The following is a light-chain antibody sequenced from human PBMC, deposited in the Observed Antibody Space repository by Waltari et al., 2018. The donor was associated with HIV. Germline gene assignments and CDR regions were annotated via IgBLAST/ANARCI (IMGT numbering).Light chain of an antibody. Sequence: QSALTQPRSVSGSPGQSVTISCTGTSSDVGAYNFVSWYQQYPGKAPKLFFYDVKKRPSVVPDRFYGSKSDNTASLTISGLQAEDEADYYCCSYAGNYIFDFGGGTKLTVL. CDR3: CSYAGNYIFD. CDR2: DVK. V-gene: IGLV2-11*01. J-gene: IGLJ2*01. CDR1: SSDVGAYNF.